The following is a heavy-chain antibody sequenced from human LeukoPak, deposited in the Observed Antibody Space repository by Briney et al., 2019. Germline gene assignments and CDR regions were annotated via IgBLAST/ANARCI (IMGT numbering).Heavy chain of an antibody. CDR1: GFTFSSYS. Sequence: GSLRLSCAASGFTFSSYSMNWVRQAPGKGLEWVSSISSSSSYIYYADSVKGRFTISRDNAKNSLYLQMNSLRAEDTAVYYCARDDRKLYSSSWSPPAPRSNWFDPWGQGTLVTVSS. CDR2: ISSSSSYI. CDR3: ARDDRKLYSSSWSPPAPRSNWFDP. J-gene: IGHJ5*02. V-gene: IGHV3-21*01. D-gene: IGHD6-13*01.